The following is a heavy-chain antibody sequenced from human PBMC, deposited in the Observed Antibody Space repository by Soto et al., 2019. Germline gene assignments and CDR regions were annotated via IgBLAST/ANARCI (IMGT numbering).Heavy chain of an antibody. Sequence: GGSLRLSCAASGFIFNEYCMHWVRQASGKGLEWVADIRNGRSNTYYADSVKGRFTISRDNAKNSLYLQMNSLRAEDTAVYYCARLIDYYVTPYMDVWGKGTTVTVSS. CDR2: IRNGRSNT. D-gene: IGHD3-10*02. V-gene: IGHV3-33*03. J-gene: IGHJ6*03. CDR3: ARLIDYYVTPYMDV. CDR1: GFIFNEYC.